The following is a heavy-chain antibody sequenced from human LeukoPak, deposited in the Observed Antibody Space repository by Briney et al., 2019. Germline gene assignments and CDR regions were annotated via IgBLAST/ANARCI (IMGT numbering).Heavy chain of an antibody. D-gene: IGHD3-22*01. V-gene: IGHV1-18*01. J-gene: IGHJ3*02. Sequence: ASVKVSCKASGYTFTSYGISWLRQAPGQGLERMGWISAYNGNTNYAQKLQGRVTMTTDTSTSTAYMELRSLRSDDTAVYYCARDRIVVVITTDAFDIWGQGTMVTVSS. CDR3: ARDRIVVVITTDAFDI. CDR2: ISAYNGNT. CDR1: GYTFTSYG.